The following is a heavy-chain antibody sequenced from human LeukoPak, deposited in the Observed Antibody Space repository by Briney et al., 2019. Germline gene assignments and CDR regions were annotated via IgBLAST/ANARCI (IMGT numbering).Heavy chain of an antibody. CDR2: IYYSGST. V-gene: IGHV4-61*08. CDR3: TRGHYYYDSGRFDP. Sequence: PSETLSLTCTVSGGSISSGGYYWSWIRQPPGKGLEWIGYIYYSGSTNYNPSLKSRVTISVDTSKNQFSLKLSSVTTADTAVYYCTRGHYYYDSGRFDPWGQGTLVTVSS. CDR1: GGSISSGGYY. D-gene: IGHD3-10*01. J-gene: IGHJ5*02.